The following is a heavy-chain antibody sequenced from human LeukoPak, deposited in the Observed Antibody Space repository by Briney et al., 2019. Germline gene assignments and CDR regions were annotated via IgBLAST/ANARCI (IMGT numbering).Heavy chain of an antibody. CDR2: IRYDGSNK. J-gene: IGHJ3*02. CDR1: GFTFSSYG. CDR3: AKDLLQFNWNPGSAFDI. Sequence: GGSLRPSCAASGFTFSSYGMHWVRQAPGKGLEWVAFIRYDGSNKYYADSVKGRFTISRDNSKNTLYLQMNSLRAEDTAVYYCAKDLLQFNWNPGSAFDIWGQGTMVTVSS. D-gene: IGHD1-1*01. V-gene: IGHV3-30*02.